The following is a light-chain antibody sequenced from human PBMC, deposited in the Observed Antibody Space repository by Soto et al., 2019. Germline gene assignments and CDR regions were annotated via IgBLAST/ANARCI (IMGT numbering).Light chain of an antibody. CDR3: QQYNNWPPIP. Sequence: EIVMTQSPATLSVSPGERATLSCRASQSVSGNLAWYQQKPGQAPRLLIYAASTRATGIPARFSGSGSGTEFTLNIRSLQSEDFAVYYCQQYNNWPPIPFGPGTKVDI. CDR2: AAS. V-gene: IGKV3-15*01. CDR1: QSVSGN. J-gene: IGKJ3*01.